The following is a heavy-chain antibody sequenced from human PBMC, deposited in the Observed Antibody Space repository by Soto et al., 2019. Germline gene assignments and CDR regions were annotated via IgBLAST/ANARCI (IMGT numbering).Heavy chain of an antibody. D-gene: IGHD3-10*01. V-gene: IGHV3-33*01. CDR2: IWYDGSNK. Sequence: QVQLVESGGGVVQPGRSLRLSCAASGFIFSTYGMHWVRQAPGKGLEWVAIIWYDGSNKYYADSVKGRFTISRDNSKNTLYLQMNSLRAEDTAVYYCARVHGSGGYYRLDYWGQGTLVTVSS. J-gene: IGHJ4*02. CDR3: ARVHGSGGYYRLDY. CDR1: GFIFSTYG.